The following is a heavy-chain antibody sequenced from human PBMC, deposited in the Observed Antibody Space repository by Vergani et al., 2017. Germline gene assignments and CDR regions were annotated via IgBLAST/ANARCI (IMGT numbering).Heavy chain of an antibody. J-gene: IGHJ6*03. CDR2: ISSSSSYI. V-gene: IGHV3-21*01. CDR3: ARSDFWSGYTPKYYYYYYMDV. CDR1: GFTFSSYS. Sequence: EVQRVESGGGLAKPGGSLRLSCAASGFTFSSYSMNWVRQAPGKGLEWVSSISSSSSYIYYADSVKGRFTISRDNAKNSLYLQMNSLRAEDTAVYYCARSDFWSGYTPKYYYYYYMDVWGKGTTVTVSS. D-gene: IGHD3-3*01.